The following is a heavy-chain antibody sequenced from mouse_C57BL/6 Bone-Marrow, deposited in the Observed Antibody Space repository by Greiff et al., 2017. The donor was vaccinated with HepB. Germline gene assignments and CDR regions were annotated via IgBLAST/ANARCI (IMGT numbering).Heavy chain of an antibody. Sequence: QVQLQQSGPGLVAPSQSLSITCTVSGFSLTSYAISWVRQPPGKGLEWLGVIWTGGGTNYNSALKSRLSISKDNSKSQVFLKMNSLQTDDTARYYCARNPHYYGSSYFDYWGQGTTLTVSS. V-gene: IGHV2-9-1*01. J-gene: IGHJ2*01. D-gene: IGHD1-1*01. CDR2: IWTGGGT. CDR1: GFSLTSYA. CDR3: ARNPHYYGSSYFDY.